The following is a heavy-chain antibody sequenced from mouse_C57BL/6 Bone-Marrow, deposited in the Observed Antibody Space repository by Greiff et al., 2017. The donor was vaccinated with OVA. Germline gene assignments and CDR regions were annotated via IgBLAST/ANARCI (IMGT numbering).Heavy chain of an antibody. V-gene: IGHV5-4*01. CDR1: GFTFSSYA. CDR3: ARWLLLAMDY. CDR2: ISDGGSYT. D-gene: IGHD2-3*01. Sequence: DVQLQESGGGLVKPGGSLTLSCAASGFTFSSYAMSWVRQTPEKRLEWVATISDGGSYTYYPDNVKGRFTISRDNAKNNLYLQMSHLKSEDTAMYYCARWLLLAMDYWGQGTSVTVSS. J-gene: IGHJ4*01.